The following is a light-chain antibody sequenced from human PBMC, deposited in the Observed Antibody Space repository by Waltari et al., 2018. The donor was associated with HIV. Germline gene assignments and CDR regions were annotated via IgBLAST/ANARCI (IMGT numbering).Light chain of an antibody. CDR1: QSVLYSSNNKNY. CDR2: CAS. J-gene: IGKJ1*01. CDR3: QQYYSSLT. Sequence: DIVMTQSPASLAVSLGERATINCKSSQSVLYSSNNKNYLAWYQQKPGQPPRLLIYCASTRESGVPDRFSGSGSGTEFTLTISSLQAEDVAVYYCQQYYSSLTFGQGTKVEIK. V-gene: IGKV4-1*01.